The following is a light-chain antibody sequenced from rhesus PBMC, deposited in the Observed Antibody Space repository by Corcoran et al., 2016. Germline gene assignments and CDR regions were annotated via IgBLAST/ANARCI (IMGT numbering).Light chain of an antibody. J-gene: IGKJ2*01. V-gene: IGKV1-33*02. CDR2: GTS. Sequence: DIQMSQSPSSLSASVGDTVTITCRASQGMSNALAWYQQKPGNAPKLLIYGTSTLEDGVPSRLSGSRSGTDFTRTIDSLQPEDFGTYYCQQGFTRPYTFGQGTKVEIK. CDR1: QGMSNA. CDR3: QQGFTRPYT.